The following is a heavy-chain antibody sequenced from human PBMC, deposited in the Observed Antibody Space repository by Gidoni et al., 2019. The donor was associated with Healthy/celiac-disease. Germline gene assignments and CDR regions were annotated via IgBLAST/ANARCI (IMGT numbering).Heavy chain of an antibody. J-gene: IGHJ2*01. D-gene: IGHD2-15*01. CDR3: ARRRVDCSGGSCSPRVRLYFDL. Sequence: GQGPEWMGGIIPIFGTANYAQKSQGRVTITADESTSTAYMELSSLRSEDTAVYYCARRRVDCSGGSCSPRVRLYFDLWGRGTLVTVSS. CDR2: IIPIFGTA. V-gene: IGHV1-69*01.